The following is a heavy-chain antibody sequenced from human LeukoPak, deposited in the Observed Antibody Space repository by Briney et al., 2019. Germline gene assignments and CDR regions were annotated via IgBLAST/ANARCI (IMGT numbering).Heavy chain of an antibody. J-gene: IGHJ5*02. CDR3: ARGSAAEWNRFDP. CDR2: INPNSGGT. Sequence: GASVKVSCKASGYTYTGYYMHWVRQAPGQGLEWMGWINPNSGGTNYAQKFQGWVTMTRDTSISTAYMELSRLRSDDTAVYYCARGSAAEWNRFDPWGQGTLVTVSS. D-gene: IGHD6-13*01. CDR1: GYTYTGYY. V-gene: IGHV1-2*04.